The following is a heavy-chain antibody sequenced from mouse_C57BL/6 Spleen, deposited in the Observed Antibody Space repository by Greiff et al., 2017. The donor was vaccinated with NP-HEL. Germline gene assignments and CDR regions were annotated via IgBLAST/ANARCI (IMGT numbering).Heavy chain of an antibody. CDR3: AMDYGSSYYAMDY. D-gene: IGHD1-1*01. V-gene: IGHV1-74*01. CDR2: IHPSDSDT. CDR1: GYTFTRYW. Sequence: QVQLQQSGADLVKPGASVKVSCKASGYTFTRYWMHWVKQRPGHGLEWLGRIHPSDSDTNYTQTFTGQATLTVDKSSSTAYMQLSSRTAEDAAGEYWAMDYGSSYYAMDYWGQGTAVTVAS. J-gene: IGHJ4*01.